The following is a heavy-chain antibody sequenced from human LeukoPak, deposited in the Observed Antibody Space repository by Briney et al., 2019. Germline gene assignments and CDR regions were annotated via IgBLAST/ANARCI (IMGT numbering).Heavy chain of an antibody. CDR3: ARRGIAVADGFDY. CDR2: IYPGDSDT. CDR1: GYSFASYW. D-gene: IGHD6-19*01. Sequence: GESLKISCKGSGYSFASYWIGWVRQMPGKGLEWMGIIYPGDSDTRYSPSFQGQVTISADKSISTAYLQWSSLKASDTAMYYCARRGIAVADGFDYWGQGTLVTVSS. V-gene: IGHV5-51*01. J-gene: IGHJ4*02.